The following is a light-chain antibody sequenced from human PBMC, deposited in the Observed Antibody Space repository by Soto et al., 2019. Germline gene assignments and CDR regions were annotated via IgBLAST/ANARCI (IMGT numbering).Light chain of an antibody. J-gene: IGKJ4*01. CDR3: QQYKGWPPA. V-gene: IGKV3-15*01. CDR2: GAF. CDR1: QSVNSN. Sequence: EIVMTQSPATLSVSPGERVTLSCRASQSVNSNLAWFQQKPGQGPRLLIYGAFTRATGIPDRFSGSGFGTEFTLTISSLQSEDFAIYSCQQYKGWPPAFGGGTQVEIK.